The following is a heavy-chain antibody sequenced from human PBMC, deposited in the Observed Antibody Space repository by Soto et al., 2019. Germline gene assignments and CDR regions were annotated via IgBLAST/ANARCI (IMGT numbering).Heavy chain of an antibody. CDR3: AREPLRRYDFWSGYSLNWFDP. CDR2: INHSGST. J-gene: IGHJ5*02. Sequence: SETLSLTCAVYGGSFSGYYWSWIRQPPGKGLEWIGEINHSGSTNYNPSLKSRVTISVDTSKNQFSLKLSSVTAADTAVYYCAREPLRRYDFWSGYSLNWFDPWGQGISVTSPQ. D-gene: IGHD3-3*01. V-gene: IGHV4-34*01. CDR1: GGSFSGYY.